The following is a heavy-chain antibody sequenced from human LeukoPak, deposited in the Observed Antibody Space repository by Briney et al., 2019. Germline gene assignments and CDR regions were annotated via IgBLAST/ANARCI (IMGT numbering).Heavy chain of an antibody. Sequence: SETLSLTCTVSGGSISSSSYYWGWIRQPPGKGLEWIGSIYYSGSTYYNPSLKSRVTISVDTSKNQFSLKLSSVTAADTAVYYCARHCSWPIDYMDVWGKGTTVTVSS. CDR1: GGSISSSSYY. J-gene: IGHJ6*03. D-gene: IGHD6-13*01. V-gene: IGHV4-39*01. CDR3: ARHCSWPIDYMDV. CDR2: IYYSGST.